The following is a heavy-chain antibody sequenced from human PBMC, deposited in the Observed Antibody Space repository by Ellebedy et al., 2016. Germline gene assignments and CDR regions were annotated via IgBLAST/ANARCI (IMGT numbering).Heavy chain of an antibody. Sequence: GGSLRLXXAASGFTFSSYWMSWVRQAPGKGLEWVANIKQDGSEKYYVDSVKGRFTISRDNAKNSLYLQMNSLRAEDTAVYYCARVGLESSSFLSYYYYGMDVWGQGTTVTVSS. CDR2: IKQDGSEK. D-gene: IGHD6-13*01. CDR3: ARVGLESSSFLSYYYYGMDV. CDR1: GFTFSSYW. J-gene: IGHJ6*02. V-gene: IGHV3-7*01.